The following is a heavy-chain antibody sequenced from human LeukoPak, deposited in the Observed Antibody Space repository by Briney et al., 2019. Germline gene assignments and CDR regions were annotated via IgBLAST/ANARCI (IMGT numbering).Heavy chain of an antibody. Sequence: PGGSLRLSCAASGFTFSGYGMHWVRQAPGKGLEWMSFIRYDGSGKYYVDSVKGRFTISRDNSKNTLYLQMSSLRPEDTAVYYCAAIAPTGLYWGQGTLVTVSS. V-gene: IGHV3-30*02. CDR1: GFTFSGYG. CDR3: AAIAPTGLY. J-gene: IGHJ4*02. D-gene: IGHD3-9*01. CDR2: IRYDGSGK.